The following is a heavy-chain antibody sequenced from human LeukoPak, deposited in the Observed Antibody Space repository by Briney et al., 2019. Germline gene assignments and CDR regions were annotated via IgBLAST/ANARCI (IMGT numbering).Heavy chain of an antibody. CDR3: ARDRQRGVIQYYLDY. CDR1: EYTFTSYY. D-gene: IGHD5-18*01. CDR2: INPSGGST. J-gene: IGHJ4*02. V-gene: IGHV1-46*01. Sequence: ASVKVSCKASEYTFTSYYMHWVRQAPGQGLEWMGIINPSGGSTSYAQKFQGRVTMTRDTSTSTVYMELSSLRSEDTAVYYCARDRQRGVIQYYLDYWGQGTLVTVSS.